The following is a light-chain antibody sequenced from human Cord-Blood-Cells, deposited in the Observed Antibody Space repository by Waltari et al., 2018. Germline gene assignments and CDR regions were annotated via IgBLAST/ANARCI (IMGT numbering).Light chain of an antibody. J-gene: IGLJ1*01. CDR1: SSDAGGYNY. CDR3: SSYAGSNNYV. CDR2: EVS. Sequence: QSALTQPPSASGSPGQSVTISCTGTSSDAGGYNYVSWYQQHPGNTPKLMSHEVSKLPSGVPDRFSGSKSGNTASLTVSGLQAEDEADYYCSSYAGSNNYVFGTGTKVTVL. V-gene: IGLV2-8*01.